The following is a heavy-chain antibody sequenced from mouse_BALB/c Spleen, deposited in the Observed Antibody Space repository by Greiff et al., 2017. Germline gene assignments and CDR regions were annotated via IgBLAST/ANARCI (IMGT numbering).Heavy chain of an antibody. V-gene: IGHV5-9-4*01. D-gene: IGHD1-1*01. CDR3: ARALLRAMDY. Sequence: EVKLMESGGGLVKPGGSLKLSCAASGFTFSSYAMSWVRQSPEKRLEWVAEISSGGSYTYYPDTVTGRFTISRDNAKNTLYLEMSSLRSEDTAMYYCARALLRAMDYWGQGTSVTVSS. CDR2: ISSGGSYT. CDR1: GFTFSSYA. J-gene: IGHJ4*01.